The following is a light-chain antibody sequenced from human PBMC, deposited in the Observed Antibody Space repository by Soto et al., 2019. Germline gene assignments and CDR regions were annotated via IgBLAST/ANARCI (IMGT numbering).Light chain of an antibody. CDR1: SSNIGAGYD. Sequence: QSVLTQPPSVSGAPGQRVTISCTGSSSNIGAGYDVHWYQQVPGTAPKLLMYSSNQRPSGVPDRFSGSKSGTSASLAISGLQSEDEADYYCAAWDDSLNGVVFGGGTKVTVL. V-gene: IGLV1-40*01. CDR3: AAWDDSLNGVV. CDR2: SSN. J-gene: IGLJ2*01.